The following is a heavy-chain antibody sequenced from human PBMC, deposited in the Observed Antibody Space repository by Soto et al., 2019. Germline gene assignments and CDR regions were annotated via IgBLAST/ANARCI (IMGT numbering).Heavy chain of an antibody. Sequence: GSLRLSCAASGFTFSSYAMHWVRQAPGKGLEWVAVISYDGSNKYYADSVKGRFTISRDNSKNTLYLQMNSLRAEDTAVYYCARGVWFGELLSHFDYWGQGTLVTVSS. CDR2: ISYDGSNK. D-gene: IGHD3-10*01. CDR3: ARGVWFGELLSHFDY. V-gene: IGHV3-30-3*01. CDR1: GFTFSSYA. J-gene: IGHJ4*02.